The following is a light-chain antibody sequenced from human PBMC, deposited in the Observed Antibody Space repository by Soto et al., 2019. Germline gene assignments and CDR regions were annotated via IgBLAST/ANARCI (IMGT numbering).Light chain of an antibody. Sequence: QPVLTQPASVSGSPGQSITVSCTGTSSDVGGYNDVSWYQQHPGKAPKLVIYEVSDRPSGVSNRFSGSNSGNTASLTISGLQAEDEADYYCSSFTTSSTWVFGGGTKLTVL. CDR1: SSDVGGYND. V-gene: IGLV2-14*01. CDR2: EVS. J-gene: IGLJ3*02. CDR3: SSFTTSSTWV.